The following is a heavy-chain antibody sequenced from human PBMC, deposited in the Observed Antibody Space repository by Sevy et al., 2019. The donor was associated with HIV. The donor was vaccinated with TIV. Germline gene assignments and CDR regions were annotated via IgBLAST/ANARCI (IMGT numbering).Heavy chain of an antibody. J-gene: IGHJ4*02. CDR1: GFTFSSYA. CDR3: ARDGATSNYDILTGYFGY. CDR2: ISYDGSNK. Sequence: WGSLRLSCAASGFTFSSYAMHWVRQAPGKGLEWVAVISYDGSNKYYADSVKGRFTISRDNSKNTLYLQMNSLRAEDTAVYYCARDGATSNYDILTGYFGYWGQGTLVTVSS. D-gene: IGHD3-9*01. V-gene: IGHV3-30-3*01.